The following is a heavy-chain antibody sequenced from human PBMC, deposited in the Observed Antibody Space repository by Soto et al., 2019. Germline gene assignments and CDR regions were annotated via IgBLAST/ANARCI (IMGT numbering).Heavy chain of an antibody. CDR1: GFTFSGYW. D-gene: IGHD6-19*01. CDR2: IKEDGSDK. Sequence: EVHLVESGGGLVQPGGSLRLSCAASGFTFSGYWMTWVRQPPGKGLEWVATIKEDGSDKYYVDSVKGRFTISRDNAKNSMYLQMNRLRAEDTAVYFCARDSTAVASSYWGQGTLVTVSS. V-gene: IGHV3-7*05. CDR3: ARDSTAVASSY. J-gene: IGHJ4*02.